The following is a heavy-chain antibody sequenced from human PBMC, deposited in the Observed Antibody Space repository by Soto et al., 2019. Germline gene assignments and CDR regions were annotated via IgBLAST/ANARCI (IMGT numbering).Heavy chain of an antibody. CDR2: ISSYIGNT. CDR1: GYTFTSYG. Sequence: QVQLVRSGAEVKKPGASVKVSCKASGYTFTSYGISWVRQAPGQGLEWMGWISSYIGNTNNAQKIQGRDTMTTDTYTRTAYVGLRGLGSGDKAVYYCASGQWELRDYWGQGTLVTVSS. CDR3: ASGQWELRDY. V-gene: IGHV1-18*01. J-gene: IGHJ4*02. D-gene: IGHD1-26*01.